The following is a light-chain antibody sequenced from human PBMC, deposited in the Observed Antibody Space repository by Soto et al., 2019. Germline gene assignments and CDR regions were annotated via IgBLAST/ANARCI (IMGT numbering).Light chain of an antibody. V-gene: IGKV3-11*01. Sequence: TQSPATLSVSPGERTTLSCRADQSVSDYLAWYQQKPGQPPRLLFFDASNRASGVPRRFSAGGSGTDFTLIISGLQPEDFAIYYCQQRVNWPPTFGGGTKVDIK. CDR3: QQRVNWPPT. CDR2: DAS. CDR1: QSVSDY. J-gene: IGKJ4*01.